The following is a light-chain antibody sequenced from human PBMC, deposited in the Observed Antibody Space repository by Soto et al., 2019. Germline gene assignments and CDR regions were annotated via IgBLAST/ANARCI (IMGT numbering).Light chain of an antibody. CDR3: QQRSDWPRT. Sequence: EIVLTQSPATLSLSPGERATLSCRASQSVRSYLAWYQQKPGQAPRLLIYDASNRALGIPARFSESGSGIDFPLTISSLEPEDFAIYYCQQRSDWPRTFGQGTKVEIK. J-gene: IGKJ1*01. CDR1: QSVRSY. V-gene: IGKV3-11*01. CDR2: DAS.